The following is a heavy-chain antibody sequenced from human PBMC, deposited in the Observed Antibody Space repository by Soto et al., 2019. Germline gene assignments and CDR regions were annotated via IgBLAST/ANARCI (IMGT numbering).Heavy chain of an antibody. D-gene: IGHD6-13*01. CDR1: GYTFTSYG. CDR3: ASCSIAAADPYGMDV. CDR2: ISAYNGNT. V-gene: IGHV1-18*01. J-gene: IGHJ6*02. Sequence: QVQLVQSGAEVKKPGASVKVSCKASGYTFTSYGFSWVRQAPGQGLEWMGWISAYNGNTNYAQKVQGRVTMTTDTATSTAYMELRSLISDDTAVYYCASCSIAAADPYGMDVWGQGTTVTVSS.